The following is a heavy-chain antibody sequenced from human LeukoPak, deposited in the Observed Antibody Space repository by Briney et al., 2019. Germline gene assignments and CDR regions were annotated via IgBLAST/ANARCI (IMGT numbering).Heavy chain of an antibody. J-gene: IGHJ6*02. CDR3: PRVYSSSSGKGMDV. Sequence: PGGSLRLSCAASGFTFSNYEVNWVRGAPGKGLEWVSYISSSGSTIYYADSVKGRFTISRDNAKNSLYLQMNSLRAEDTAVYFCPRVYSSSSGKGMDVWGQGTTVTVSS. CDR2: ISSSGSTI. CDR1: GFTFSNYE. V-gene: IGHV3-48*03. D-gene: IGHD6-6*01.